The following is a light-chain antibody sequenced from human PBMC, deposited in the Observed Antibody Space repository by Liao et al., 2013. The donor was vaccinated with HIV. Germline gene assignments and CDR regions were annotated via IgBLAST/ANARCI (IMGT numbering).Light chain of an antibody. V-gene: IGLV3-1*01. Sequence: SYELTQPPSVSVSPGQTATVTCSGDYLGNKFASWYQQKPGQSPLLVIYQDNRRPPGIPGRFSGSTSANTATLTISGTQALDEADYYCQAWDSKNTLFLFGTGTKVTVL. J-gene: IGLJ1*01. CDR2: QDN. CDR1: YLGNKF. CDR3: QAWDSKNTLFL.